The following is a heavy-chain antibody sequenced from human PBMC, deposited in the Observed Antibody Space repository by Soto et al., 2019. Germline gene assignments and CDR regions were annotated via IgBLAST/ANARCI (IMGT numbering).Heavy chain of an antibody. Sequence: PVESLKNSCKASGCTCTSYDINWVRQAPGQGLEWMGWMNPNSGNTGYAQKFQGRVTMTRNTSISTAYMELSSLRSEDTAVYYCARFFVVVGSPDAFDIWGQGTMVTVSS. CDR3: ARFFVVVGSPDAFDI. CDR2: MNPNSGNT. V-gene: IGHV1-8*01. J-gene: IGHJ3*02. CDR1: GCTCTSYD. D-gene: IGHD2-21*01.